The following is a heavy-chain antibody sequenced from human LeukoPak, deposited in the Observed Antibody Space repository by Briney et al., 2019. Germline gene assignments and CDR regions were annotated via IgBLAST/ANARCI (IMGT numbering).Heavy chain of an antibody. D-gene: IGHD6-19*01. V-gene: IGHV3-48*03. CDR1: GFTFSSYE. CDR2: ISSSGTNI. Sequence: PGGSLRLSCAASGFTFSSYEMNWVRQAPGKGLEWVSYISSSGTNIYYADSVKGRFTISRDNAKNSLYLQMNSLRAEDTAVYYCARDAWGSGWYYYYTDVWGKGTTVTVSS. J-gene: IGHJ6*03. CDR3: ARDAWGSGWYYYYTDV.